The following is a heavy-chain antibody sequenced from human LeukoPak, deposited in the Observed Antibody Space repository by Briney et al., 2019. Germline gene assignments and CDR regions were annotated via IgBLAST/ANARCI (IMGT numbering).Heavy chain of an antibody. CDR2: IYHGGRT. D-gene: IGHD2-21*02. CDR1: GYSISSGYY. Sequence: SETLTLTCTVSGYSISSGYYWGWIRQTPGKGLEWIGYIYHGGRTDYNPSLKSRVIISVDTSKNQFSLKLSSVTAADTAVYYCAGVTESLYYYHYMDVWGKGTTVTISS. V-gene: IGHV4-38-2*02. CDR3: AGVTESLYYYHYMDV. J-gene: IGHJ6*03.